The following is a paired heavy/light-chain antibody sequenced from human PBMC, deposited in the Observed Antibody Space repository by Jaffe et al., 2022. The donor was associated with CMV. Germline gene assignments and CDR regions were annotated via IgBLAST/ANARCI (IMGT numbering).Light chain of an antibody. CDR3: QEGT. Sequence: DIQLTQSPSFLSASVGQTVTITCRASQGISGYLAWYQQKPGQAPKLLIYGGSTLQSGVPSRFSGSGSGTEFTLTISSLQPEDFATYYCQEGTFGGGTKVGMK. J-gene: IGKJ4*01. CDR2: GGS. CDR1: QGISGY. V-gene: IGKV1-9*01.
Heavy chain of an antibody. Sequence: QLQLQESGPRLVKASETLSLTCTVSGDSIANSDHYWGWIRQSPGKGLAWIGSIDNSGSAYYNPSLESRVIISVDTSKKQFSLKVRSATAADTAQYYCVRHVREAYYIGSNGYYYDYFDYWGPGTLVTVSS. J-gene: IGHJ4*02. V-gene: IGHV4-39*01. CDR2: IDNSGSA. D-gene: IGHD3-22*01. CDR1: GDSIANSDHY. CDR3: VRHVREAYYIGSNGYYYDYFDY.